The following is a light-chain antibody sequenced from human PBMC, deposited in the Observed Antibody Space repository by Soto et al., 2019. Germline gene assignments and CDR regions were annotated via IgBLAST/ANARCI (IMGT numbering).Light chain of an antibody. V-gene: IGKV1-39*01. CDR1: QSISRS. CDR2: AAS. J-gene: IGKJ2*01. CDR3: QQSYNTPPYT. Sequence: DIQMTQSPSSLSAYVGDRVTITCRASQSISRSLNWYQQKPGKAPELLIYAASILQSGVPSRFSGSGSGTDFTLNISSLQPEDFAIYYCQQSYNTPPYTFGQGTKLEIK.